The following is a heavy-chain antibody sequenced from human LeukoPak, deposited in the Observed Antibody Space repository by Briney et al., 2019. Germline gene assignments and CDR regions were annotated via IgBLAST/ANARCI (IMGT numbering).Heavy chain of an antibody. Sequence: GGSLRLSCAASGFTFSSYTIHWVRQAPGKGLEWVAVISSDGSNKYYADSVKGRFTISRDNSKNTLYLQMNSLRAEDTAVYYCARDQYYYDSSGYYSRPNYYYYYGMDVWGQGTTVTVSS. V-gene: IGHV3-30*04. J-gene: IGHJ6*02. CDR1: GFTFSSYT. D-gene: IGHD3-22*01. CDR3: ARDQYYYDSSGYYSRPNYYYYYGMDV. CDR2: ISSDGSNK.